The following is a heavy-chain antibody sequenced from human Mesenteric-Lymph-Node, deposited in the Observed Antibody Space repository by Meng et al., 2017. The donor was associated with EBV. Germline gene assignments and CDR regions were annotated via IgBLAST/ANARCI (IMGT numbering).Heavy chain of an antibody. J-gene: IGHJ4*02. CDR2: INPNSGVT. V-gene: IGHV1-2*06. D-gene: IGHD5-18*01. CDR3: ARDRALSALGYDFDF. Sequence: QVQLGQAGADLKKPGASVRVSCKASGYTFTAHYIHWVRQAPGQGLEWMGRINPNSGVTKFAQNFRGRVSMTTDTSISTAYLELTILRSDDTALYYCARDRALSALGYDFDFWGQGTLVTVSS. CDR1: GYTFTAHY.